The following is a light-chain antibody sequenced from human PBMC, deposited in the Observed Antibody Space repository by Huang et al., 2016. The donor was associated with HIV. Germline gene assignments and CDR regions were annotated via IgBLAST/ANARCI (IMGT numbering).Light chain of an antibody. CDR1: QDICNH. CDR2: DAS. CDR3: QQYDNFPPSIT. J-gene: IGKJ5*01. Sequence: DIQMTQSPSPLSASVGDRVTITCQASQDICNHLNWYQQRPGKAPTLLIYDASNLEVGVPSRCSGSGSGTEFSFTISSLQPEDIATYYCQQYDNFPPSITFGQGTRLEIK. V-gene: IGKV1-33*01.